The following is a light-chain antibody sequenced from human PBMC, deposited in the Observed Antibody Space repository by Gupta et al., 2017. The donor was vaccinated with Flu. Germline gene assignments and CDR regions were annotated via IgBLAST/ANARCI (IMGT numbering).Light chain of an antibody. V-gene: IGKV4-1*01. Sequence: SLGERATINCRSSLSILYSSDNKNYLAWYQQKPGQPPKLLIYWASTRASGVPDRFSGSGSGTDFSLTISSLQAEDVAVYYCQQYDSTPYTFGQGTKLEVK. CDR3: QQYDSTPYT. CDR2: WAS. CDR1: LSILYSSDNKNY. J-gene: IGKJ2*01.